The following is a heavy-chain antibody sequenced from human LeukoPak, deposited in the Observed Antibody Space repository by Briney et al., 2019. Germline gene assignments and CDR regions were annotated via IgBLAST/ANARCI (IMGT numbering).Heavy chain of an antibody. CDR1: GFIFSSYS. Sequence: GGSLRLSCAASGFIFSSYSMNWVRQAPGKGLEWVSSISSGTTYIYYADSVKGRFAISRDNAKNSLYLQMNSLRAEDTAVYYCARAPDTAMDDYWGQGTLVTVSS. V-gene: IGHV3-21*01. J-gene: IGHJ4*02. CDR3: ARAPDTAMDDY. CDR2: ISSGTTYI. D-gene: IGHD5-18*01.